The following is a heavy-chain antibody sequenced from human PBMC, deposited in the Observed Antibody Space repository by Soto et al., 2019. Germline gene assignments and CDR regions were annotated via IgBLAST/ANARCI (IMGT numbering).Heavy chain of an antibody. CDR1: GYSFTTNA. D-gene: IGHD3-3*01. Sequence: QVQLVQSGPEVKKPGASVKVSCKASGYSFTTNAISWVRQAPGQGLEWMGWINPYKGNTKYGQKFQGRVPMTTDTSTSTAYMEVRSLRADDTAVYYCARGQQRPVTICGVVVSSMGTFDIWGQGTMVTVSS. CDR2: INPYKGNT. J-gene: IGHJ3*02. CDR3: ARGQQRPVTICGVVVSSMGTFDI. V-gene: IGHV1-18*01.